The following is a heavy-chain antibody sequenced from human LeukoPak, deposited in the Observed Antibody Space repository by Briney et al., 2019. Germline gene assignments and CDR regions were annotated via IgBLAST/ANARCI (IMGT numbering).Heavy chain of an antibody. D-gene: IGHD1-26*01. CDR3: ARVILSGSYPFDY. V-gene: IGHV4-34*01. CDR2: INHSGST. Sequence: SETLSLTCAVYGGSFSGYYWSWIRQPPGKGLEWIGEINHSGSTNYNPSLKSRVTISVDTSKNQFSLKLSSVTAADTAVYYCARVILSGSYPFDYWGQGTLVTASS. J-gene: IGHJ4*02. CDR1: GGSFSGYY.